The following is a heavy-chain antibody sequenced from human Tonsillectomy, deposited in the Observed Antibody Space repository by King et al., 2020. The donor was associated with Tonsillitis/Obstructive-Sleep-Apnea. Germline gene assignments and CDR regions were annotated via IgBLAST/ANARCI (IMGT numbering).Heavy chain of an antibody. CDR3: AKALKVAVADKSYYYYGMDV. V-gene: IGHV3-23*04. J-gene: IGHJ6*02. CDR1: GFTFSSYG. Sequence: VQLVESGGGLVQPGGSLRLSCAASGFTFSSYGMSWVRQAPGKGLEWVSAISGSGGSTYYVDSVKGRFTISRDNSKNTLYLQMNSLRAEDTAVYYCAKALKVAVADKSYYYYGMDVWGQGTTDTVSS. CDR2: ISGSGGST. D-gene: IGHD6-19*01.